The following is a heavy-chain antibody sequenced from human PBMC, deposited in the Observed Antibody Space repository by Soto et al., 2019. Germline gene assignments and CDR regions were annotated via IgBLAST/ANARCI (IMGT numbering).Heavy chain of an antibody. V-gene: IGHV3-48*01. Sequence: GGSLRLSCAASGFTFSSYSMNWVRQAPGKGLGWVSYISSSSSTIYYADSVKGRFTISRDNVKNSLYLQMNSLRAEDTAVYYCARVGTVFWFDPWGQGTLVTVSS. D-gene: IGHD3-3*01. CDR3: ARVGTVFWFDP. CDR1: GFTFSSYS. J-gene: IGHJ5*02. CDR2: ISSSSSTI.